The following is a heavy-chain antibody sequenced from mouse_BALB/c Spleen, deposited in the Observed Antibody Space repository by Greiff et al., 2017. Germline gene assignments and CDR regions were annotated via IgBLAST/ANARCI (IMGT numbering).Heavy chain of an antibody. J-gene: IGHJ3*01. CDR3: ARSYYRYDGAWFAY. D-gene: IGHD2-14*01. Sequence: VQLQQSGPELVRPGVSVKISCKGSGYTFTDYAMHWVKQSHAKSLEWIGVISTYYGNTNYNQKFKDKAILTVDKSSSTAYMQLSSLTSEDSAVYYCARSYYRYDGAWFAYWGQGTLVTVSA. V-gene: IGHV1-67*01. CDR2: ISTYYGNT. CDR1: GYTFTDYA.